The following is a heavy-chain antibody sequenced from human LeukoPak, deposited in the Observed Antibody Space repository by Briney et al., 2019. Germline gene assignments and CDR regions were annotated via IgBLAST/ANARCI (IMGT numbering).Heavy chain of an antibody. CDR2: IYYGGST. J-gene: IGHJ4*02. CDR3: ATLAAAGRGAGDDY. V-gene: IGHV4-39*07. D-gene: IGHD6-13*01. Sequence: PSETLSLTCTASGGSISRNSDYWGWIRQPPGKGLEWIGSIYYGGSTYYNPSLKSRVTISVDTSKNQFSLKLSSVTAADTAVYYCATLAAAGRGAGDDYWGQGTLVTVSS. CDR1: GGSISRNSDY.